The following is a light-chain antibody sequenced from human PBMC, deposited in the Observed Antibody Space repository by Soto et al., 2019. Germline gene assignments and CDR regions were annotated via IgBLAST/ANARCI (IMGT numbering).Light chain of an antibody. CDR2: KAS. Sequence: DIHMTQSPSTLSASVGYRFIITCRASQSITSWLAWYQQKPGKAPKLLIYKASSLESGVPSRLSGSGSGTEFTLTISSMQPDDFETYYCQHYNSYPWTFGHGTKVDIK. V-gene: IGKV1-5*03. CDR3: QHYNSYPWT. CDR1: QSITSW. J-gene: IGKJ1*01.